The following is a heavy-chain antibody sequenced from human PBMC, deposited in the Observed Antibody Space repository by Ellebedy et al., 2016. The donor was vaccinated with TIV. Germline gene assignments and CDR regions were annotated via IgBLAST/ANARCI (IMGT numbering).Heavy chain of an antibody. CDR3: ARKYGSGDYYDSSIYYPFDF. Sequence: SETLSLXXTVSGDSMLTSFYYWGWIRQPPEKGLEWIGSIYYSGSTYYNPSLKSRVTISVDTSKNQFSLNLNSLTAADTAVYYCARKYGSGDYYDSSIYYPFDFWGQGTLVTVSS. CDR2: IYYSGST. J-gene: IGHJ4*02. V-gene: IGHV4-39*07. D-gene: IGHD3-22*01. CDR1: GDSMLTSFYY.